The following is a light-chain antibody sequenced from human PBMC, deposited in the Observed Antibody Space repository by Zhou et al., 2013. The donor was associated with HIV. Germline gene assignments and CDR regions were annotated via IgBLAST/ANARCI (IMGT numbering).Light chain of an antibody. CDR3: QQANSFPRT. CDR1: QTISRY. CDR2: ATD. J-gene: IGKJ1*01. V-gene: IGKV1-39*01. Sequence: QMTQSPSSLSASVGDRVTITCRASQTISRYLNWYRQKPGKAPELLIYATDTLETGVPSRFSGSGSGTDFTLTISSLQPEDFATYYCQQANSFPRTFGQGTKVEIK.